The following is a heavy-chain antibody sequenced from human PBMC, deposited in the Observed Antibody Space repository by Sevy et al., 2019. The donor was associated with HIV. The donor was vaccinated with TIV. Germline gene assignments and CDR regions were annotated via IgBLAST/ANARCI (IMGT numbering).Heavy chain of an antibody. D-gene: IGHD2-2*01. CDR3: ARDGGCTSTSCSPYFDY. CDR1: GFTFSTYT. V-gene: IGHV3-21*01. Sequence: GGSLRLSCAVSGFTFSTYTMNWVRQAPGKGLEWVSSISGFSSYIYYADSVKGRLTSSRDNSKNSPYLQMKSLRAEDTAVYYCARDGGCTSTSCSPYFDYWGQGTLVTVSS. CDR2: ISGFSSYI. J-gene: IGHJ4*01.